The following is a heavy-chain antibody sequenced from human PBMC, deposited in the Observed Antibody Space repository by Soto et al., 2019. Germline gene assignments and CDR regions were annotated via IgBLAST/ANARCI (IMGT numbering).Heavy chain of an antibody. Sequence: GGSLRLSCTASGFTFGDYAMSWFRQAPGKGLEWVGFIRSKAYGGTTEYAASVKGRFTISRDDSKSIAYLQMNSLKTEDTAVYYCTREVEEGYDYIWGSHIRGAFDIWGQGTMVTVSS. J-gene: IGHJ3*02. D-gene: IGHD3-16*01. CDR2: IRSKAYGGTT. CDR1: GFTFGDYA. V-gene: IGHV3-49*03. CDR3: TREVEEGYDYIWGSHIRGAFDI.